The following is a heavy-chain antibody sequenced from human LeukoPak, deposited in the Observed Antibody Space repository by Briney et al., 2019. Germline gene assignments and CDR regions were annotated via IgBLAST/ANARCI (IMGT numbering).Heavy chain of an antibody. Sequence: SETPSLTCTVSGDSISSTTYWWGWIRQSPGKGLEWIGSMSYVGITSYNPSLKSRATISVDTSKNQFSLMLNSVTAADTAVYYCTRLPLDYSLDHWGQGTPVSVSS. V-gene: IGHV4-39*01. CDR1: GDSISSTTYW. CDR2: MSYVGIT. D-gene: IGHD4-11*01. CDR3: TRLPLDYSLDH. J-gene: IGHJ4*02.